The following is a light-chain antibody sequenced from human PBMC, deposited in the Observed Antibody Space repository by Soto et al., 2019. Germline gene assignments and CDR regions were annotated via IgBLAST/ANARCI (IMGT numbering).Light chain of an antibody. CDR1: QGIRND. CDR3: LQEYSYPLI. J-gene: IGKJ4*01. CDR2: GAS. V-gene: IGKV1-6*01. Sequence: QVTQFPSSLSASVGDRVTITCRPSQGIRNDLGWYQQKPGKAPKLLIYGASNLQTGVPSRFSGSGSGTDFTLTNSSLQPEDVGTYYCLQEYSYPLIFGGGTKVEIK.